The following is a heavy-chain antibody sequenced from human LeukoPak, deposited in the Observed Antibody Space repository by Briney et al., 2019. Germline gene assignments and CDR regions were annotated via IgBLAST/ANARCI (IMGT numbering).Heavy chain of an antibody. CDR1: RGTFNNYA. Sequence: SVKVSCKASRGTFNNYAFTWVRQAPGQGLEWMGRIIPALDITNYAQKFQGRVTITADTSTSTGYMDLSSLRSDDTAVYYCVSGTGSYYHQGYWGQGTLVTVSS. CDR3: VSGTGSYYHQGY. J-gene: IGHJ4*02. CDR2: IIPALDIT. V-gene: IGHV1-69*04. D-gene: IGHD1-26*01.